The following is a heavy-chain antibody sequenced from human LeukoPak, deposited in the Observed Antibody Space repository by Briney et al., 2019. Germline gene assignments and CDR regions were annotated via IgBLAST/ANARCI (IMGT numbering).Heavy chain of an antibody. V-gene: IGHV1-18*01. CDR2: ISAYNGNT. CDR3: ARVRPEYYYDSSGYYFLYGIPDY. D-gene: IGHD3-22*01. Sequence: ASVKVSYKASGYTFTSYGISWVRQAPGQGLEWMGWISAYNGNTNYAQKLQGRVTMTTDTSTSTAYMELRSLRSDDTAVYYCARVRPEYYYDSSGYYFLYGIPDYWGQGTLVTVSS. J-gene: IGHJ4*02. CDR1: GYTFTSYG.